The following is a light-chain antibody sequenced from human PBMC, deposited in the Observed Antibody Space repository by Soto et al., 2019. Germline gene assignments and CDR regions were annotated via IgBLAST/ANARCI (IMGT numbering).Light chain of an antibody. J-gene: IGLJ3*02. CDR2: SNN. CDR1: SSNIGSNT. CDR3: AAWDDSLNALV. V-gene: IGLV1-44*01. Sequence: QSVLTQPPSASGTPGQRVTISCSGSSSNIGSNTVNWYQQLPGTAPKLLIYSNNQRPSGVPDRLSGSKSGTSASLAITGLQSEDEADYYCAAWDDSLNALVFGGGTKLTVL.